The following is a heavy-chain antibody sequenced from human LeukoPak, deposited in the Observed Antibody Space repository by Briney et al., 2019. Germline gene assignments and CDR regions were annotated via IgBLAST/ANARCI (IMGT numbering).Heavy chain of an antibody. V-gene: IGHV1-2*02. D-gene: IGHD3-3*01. J-gene: IGHJ6*03. CDR3: ARGVVGVATPYYYYYMDV. CDR1: GYTFTGYY. CDR2: INPNSGGT. Sequence: ASVKVSCKASGYTFTGYYMHWVRQAPGQGLEWMGWINPNSGGTNSAQKFQGRVTMTRDTSISTAYMELTRLRSDDTAVYYCARGVVGVATPYYYYYMDVWGKGTTVTVSS.